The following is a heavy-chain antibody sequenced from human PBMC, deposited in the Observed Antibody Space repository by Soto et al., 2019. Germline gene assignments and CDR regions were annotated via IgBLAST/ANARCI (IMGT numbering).Heavy chain of an antibody. J-gene: IGHJ4*02. CDR2: IYWDDDK. V-gene: IGHV2-5*02. CDR1: GFSLSTSGVG. D-gene: IGHD5-18*01. Sequence: SGPTLVNPTQTLTLTCTFSGFSLSTSGVGVGWIRQPPGKALEWLALIYWDDDKRYSPSLKSRLTITKDTSKNQVVLTMTNMDPVDTATYYCAHVRGYSYGFLRYYFDYWGQGTLVTSPQ. CDR3: AHVRGYSYGFLRYYFDY.